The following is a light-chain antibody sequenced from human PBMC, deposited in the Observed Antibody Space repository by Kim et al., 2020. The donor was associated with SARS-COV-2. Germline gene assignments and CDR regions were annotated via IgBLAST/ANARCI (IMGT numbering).Light chain of an antibody. CDR1: SNDVGGFDY. CDR2: DVF. V-gene: IGLV2-14*03. CDR3: SSYSSSTAVL. J-gene: IGLJ2*01. Sequence: GQSFTISGAGTSNDVGGFDYVSWYQQHPGKAPKLMIYDVFNRPSGVPNRFSASKSGNTASLTISGLHAEDEANYYCSSYSSSTAVLFGGGTQLTVL.